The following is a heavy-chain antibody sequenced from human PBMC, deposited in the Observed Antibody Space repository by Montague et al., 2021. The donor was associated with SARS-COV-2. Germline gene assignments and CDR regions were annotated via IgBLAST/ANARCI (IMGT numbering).Heavy chain of an antibody. CDR2: INPDGSDK. J-gene: IGHJ4*02. CDR1: GFSFSTFW. V-gene: IGHV3-7*05. Sequence: SLRLSCAASGFSFSTFWITWVRQAPGKGLEWVARINPDGSDKYYVESVKGRFTISRDNARNSLYLQLHNLRAEDTAVYYCVRDPNWGAHWGQGNLVTVSS. CDR3: VRDPNWGAH. D-gene: IGHD7-27*01.